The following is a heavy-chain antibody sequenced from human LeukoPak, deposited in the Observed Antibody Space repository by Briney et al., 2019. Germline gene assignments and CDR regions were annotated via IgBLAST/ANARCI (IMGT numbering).Heavy chain of an antibody. V-gene: IGHV1-46*01. J-gene: IGHJ4*02. CDR2: INPSGGST. D-gene: IGHD3-9*01. Sequence: ASVKVSCKASGYTFTSYYMHWVRQAPGQGLEWMGIINPSGGSTSYAQKFQGRVTMTTDTSTSTAYMELRSLRSDDTAVYYCARVLLTDYDILTGYPQAYYFDYWGQGTLVTVSS. CDR3: ARVLLTDYDILTGYPQAYYFDY. CDR1: GYTFTSYY.